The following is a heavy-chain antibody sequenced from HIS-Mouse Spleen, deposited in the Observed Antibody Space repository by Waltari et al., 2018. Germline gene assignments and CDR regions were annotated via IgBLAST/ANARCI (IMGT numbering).Heavy chain of an antibody. CDR3: ARDFLDFWSGYYGGDKKHDAFDI. Sequence: QVQLQESGPGLVKPSETLSLTCTVSGGSISSYYWSWLRQPAGKGREWIGRIYTSGSTNYNPSLKSRVTMSVDTSKNQFSLKLSSVTAADTAVYYCARDFLDFWSGYYGGDKKHDAFDIWGQGTMVTVSS. CDR1: GGSISSYY. CDR2: IYTSGST. V-gene: IGHV4-4*07. D-gene: IGHD3-3*01. J-gene: IGHJ3*02.